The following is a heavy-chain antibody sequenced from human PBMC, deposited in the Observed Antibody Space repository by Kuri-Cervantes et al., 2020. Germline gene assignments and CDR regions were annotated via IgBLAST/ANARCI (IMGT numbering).Heavy chain of an antibody. D-gene: IGHD3-10*02. CDR2: IYYSGST. CDR3: ASGAMVGGFDY. CDR1: GGSISSYY. V-gene: IGHV4-59*08. J-gene: IGHJ4*02. Sequence: SETLSLTCTVSGGSISSYYWSWIRQPPGKGLEWIGYIYYSGSTNYNPSLKSRVTISVDTSKNQFSLKLSSVTAADTAVYYCASGAMVGGFDYWGQGTLVTVSS.